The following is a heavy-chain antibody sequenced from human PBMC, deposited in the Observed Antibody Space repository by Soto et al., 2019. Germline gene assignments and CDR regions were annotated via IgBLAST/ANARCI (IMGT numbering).Heavy chain of an antibody. D-gene: IGHD4-17*01. CDR2: SGTT. Sequence: SETLSLTCTVSGDSISSYNYHWTWIRQSPGKGPEWIGSGTTYYNPSLRSRVTISVDTSKNQFSLQMYSVTAADTAVYYCTTYGGDTGRFDYWGQG. CDR1: GDSISSYNYH. CDR3: TTYGGDTGRFDY. J-gene: IGHJ4*02. V-gene: IGHV4-39*01.